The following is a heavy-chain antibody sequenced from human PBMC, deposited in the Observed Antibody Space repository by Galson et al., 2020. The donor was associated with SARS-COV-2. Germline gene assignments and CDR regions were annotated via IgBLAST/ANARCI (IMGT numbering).Heavy chain of an antibody. D-gene: IGHD2-21*01. V-gene: IGHV3-66*01. CDR2: IYGNGNT. Sequence: TGGSLRLSCAASGFNVINNHVKWVRQAPGKGLECVSVIYGNGNTYYADSVKGRFTISRDNSRNTVFLQMNSLTVEDTAVYYCVGYGGNSRWGQGTLVTVSS. J-gene: IGHJ4*02. CDR3: VGYGGNSR. CDR1: GFNVINNH.